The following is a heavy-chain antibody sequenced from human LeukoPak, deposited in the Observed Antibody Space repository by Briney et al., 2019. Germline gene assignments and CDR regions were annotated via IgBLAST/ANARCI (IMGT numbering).Heavy chain of an antibody. J-gene: IGHJ6*03. CDR3: VRGSLASGVVVYYYYYLDV. CDR2: ISSSSTYI. D-gene: IGHD3-3*01. V-gene: IGHV3-21*01. CDR1: GFTFSSYS. Sequence: GGSLRLSCAASGFTFSSYSMNWVRQAPGKGLEWVSSISSSSTYIYYADSVKGRFTISRDNAKNSLYLQMNSLRAEDTAVYYCVRGSLASGVVVYYYYYLDVWGKGTTVTVSS.